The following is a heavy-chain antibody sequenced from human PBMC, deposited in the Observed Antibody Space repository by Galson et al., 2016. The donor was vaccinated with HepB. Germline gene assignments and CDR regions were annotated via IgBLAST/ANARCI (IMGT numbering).Heavy chain of an antibody. V-gene: IGHV3-23*01. CDR2: IGEAYHDT. CDR1: GFNFIKYG. Sequence: SLRLSCAASGFNFIKYGMKWVRQAPGTGLQWVSTIGEAYHDTHYADPVRGRFTISRDNSKNTLYLQMNSLRAEDTALYYCAIEANYYDASSDYWGQGTLVTVSS. CDR3: AIEANYYDASSDY. D-gene: IGHD3-22*01. J-gene: IGHJ4*02.